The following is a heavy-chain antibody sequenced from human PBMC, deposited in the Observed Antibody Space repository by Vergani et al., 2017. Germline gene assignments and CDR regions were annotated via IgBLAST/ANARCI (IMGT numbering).Heavy chain of an antibody. CDR2: IYYSGST. CDR3: ARLPMIVVAKGDY. Sequence: QLQLQESGPGLVKPSETLSLTCTVSGGSISSSSYYWGWIRQPPGKGLEWIGSIYYSGSTYYNPSLKSRVTISVDTSKNQFSLKLSSVTAADTAVYYCARLPMIVVAKGDYWGQGTLVTVSS. CDR1: GGSISSSSYY. V-gene: IGHV4-39*07. J-gene: IGHJ4*02. D-gene: IGHD3-22*01.